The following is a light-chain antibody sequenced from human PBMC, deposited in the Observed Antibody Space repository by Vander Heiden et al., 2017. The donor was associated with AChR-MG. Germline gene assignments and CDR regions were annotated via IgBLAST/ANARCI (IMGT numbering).Light chain of an antibody. CDR3: QQYVNLLFT. Sequence: DIQMTQSPSSLSASVGDRVTITCQASQDINKYLNWYQQKPGRAPKLLIYDASRLETGVPSRFGGSGSGTNFSITISSLQPEDFATYYCQQYVNLLFTFGPGTKVDLK. J-gene: IGKJ3*01. CDR2: DAS. V-gene: IGKV1-33*01. CDR1: QDINKY.